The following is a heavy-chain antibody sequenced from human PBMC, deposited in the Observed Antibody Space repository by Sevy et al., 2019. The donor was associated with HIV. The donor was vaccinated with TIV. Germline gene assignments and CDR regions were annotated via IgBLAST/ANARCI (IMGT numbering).Heavy chain of an antibody. J-gene: IGHJ4*02. CDR2: ISALNGDT. D-gene: IGHD2-15*01. CDR1: GYTFTSFR. V-gene: IGHV1-18*01. CDR3: ARAYCSGGRCYSLAY. Sequence: ASVKVSCEASGYTFTSFRITWVRQAPGQGLEWMGWISALNGDTNYAQKLQGRVTMTTDTSTNPAYMELRSLRSDDTAVYYCARAYCSGGRCYSLAYWGQGTLVTVSS.